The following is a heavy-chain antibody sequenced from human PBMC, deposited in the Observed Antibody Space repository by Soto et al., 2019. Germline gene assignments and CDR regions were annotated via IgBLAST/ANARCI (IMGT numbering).Heavy chain of an antibody. CDR3: ARHDKCSGGSCYSPYYYYMDV. CDR1: GGSISSSSYY. V-gene: IGHV4-39*01. Sequence: SETLSLTCTVSGGSISSSSYYWGWIRQPPGKGLEWIGSIYYSGSTYYNPSLKSRVTISVDTSKNQFSLKLSSVTAADTAVYYCARHDKCSGGSCYSPYYYYMDVWGKGTTVTVSS. CDR2: IYYSGST. J-gene: IGHJ6*03. D-gene: IGHD2-15*01.